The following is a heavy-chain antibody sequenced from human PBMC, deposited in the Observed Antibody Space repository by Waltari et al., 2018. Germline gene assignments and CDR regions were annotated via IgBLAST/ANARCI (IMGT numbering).Heavy chain of an antibody. D-gene: IGHD5-12*01. CDR3: AKAGSYSGYGNYFDY. CDR2: ISGSGGST. Sequence: EVQLVESGGGLVQTGGSLRLSCAASGFTFSSYAMSWVRQAPGTGLEWDSAISGSGGSTYYEYCVKGRFTISRDNAKNTLYLQMNSLRAEDTAVYYCAKAGSYSGYGNYFDYWGQGTLVTVSS. CDR1: GFTFSSYA. J-gene: IGHJ4*02. V-gene: IGHV3-23*04.